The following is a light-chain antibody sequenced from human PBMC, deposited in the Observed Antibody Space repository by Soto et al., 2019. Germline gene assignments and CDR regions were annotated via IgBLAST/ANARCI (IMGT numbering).Light chain of an antibody. CDR2: RGS. V-gene: IGKV2-28*01. Sequence: DVVMTQSPLSLPVTLGQPASIXXRSXQSLLHHNGNNYLDWFLQKPGQSXXLLIYRGSNRASGVPDRFSGSGSGTEFTRKISRVEAEDVGVYYCMRGLKSTFGQGTRLEIK. CDR3: MRGLKST. J-gene: IGKJ5*01. CDR1: QSLLHHNGNNY.